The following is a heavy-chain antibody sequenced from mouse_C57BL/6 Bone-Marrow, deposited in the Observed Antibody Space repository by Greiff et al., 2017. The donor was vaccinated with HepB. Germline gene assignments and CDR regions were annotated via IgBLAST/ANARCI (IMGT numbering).Heavy chain of an antibody. CDR1: GYTFTSYW. J-gene: IGHJ2*01. CDR2: IYPGNSDT. V-gene: IGHV1-5*01. Sequence: EVQLQQSGTVLARPGASVKMSCKTSGYTFTSYWMHWVKQRPGQGLEWIGAIYPGNSDTSYNQKFKGKAKLTAVTSASTAYMELSSLTNEDSSVYYCTRWGIYYGNYYFDYWGQGTTLTVSS. D-gene: IGHD2-1*01. CDR3: TRWGIYYGNYYFDY.